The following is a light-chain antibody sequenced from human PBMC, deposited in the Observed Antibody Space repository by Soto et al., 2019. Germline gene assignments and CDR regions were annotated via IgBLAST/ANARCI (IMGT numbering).Light chain of an antibody. CDR1: SSNIGSNS. V-gene: IGLV1-44*01. CDR2: SNV. J-gene: IGLJ3*02. Sequence: QSVLTQAPSASGTPGQRVTISCSGSSSNIGSNSVSWYQQVPGTAPKVLIYSNVQRPSGVADRFSGSESGTSAALAIGGRQSEDDADYYCAAWDGSLNGWVFGGGTKLTVL. CDR3: AAWDGSLNGWV.